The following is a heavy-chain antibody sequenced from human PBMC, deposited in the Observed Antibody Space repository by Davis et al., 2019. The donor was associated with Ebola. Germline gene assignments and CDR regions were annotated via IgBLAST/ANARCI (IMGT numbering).Heavy chain of an antibody. CDR1: GFTFTSYY. Sequence: PGGSLRLSCAASGFTFTSYYMNWIRQPPGKGLEWLSYIGSGSPIYYADSVKGRFTISRDNAKNSLNLQMDSLRADDTAVYYCEAGMDVWGQGTTVIVSS. D-gene: IGHD6-19*01. CDR3: EAGMDV. V-gene: IGHV3-69-1*01. CDR2: IGSGSPI. J-gene: IGHJ6*02.